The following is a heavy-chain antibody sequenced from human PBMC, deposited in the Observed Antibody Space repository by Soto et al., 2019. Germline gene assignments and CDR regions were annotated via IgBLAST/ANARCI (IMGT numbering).Heavy chain of an antibody. J-gene: IGHJ3*02. CDR3: ARDQARPGIAAAGTGGAFDI. D-gene: IGHD6-13*01. V-gene: IGHV3-33*01. CDR2: IWYDGSNK. CDR1: GFTFSSYG. Sequence: GGSLRLSCAASGFTFSSYGMHWVRQAPGKGLEWVAVIWYDGSNKYYADSVKGRFTISRDNSKNTLYLQMNSLRAEDTAVYYCARDQARPGIAAAGTGGAFDIWGQGTMVTVSS.